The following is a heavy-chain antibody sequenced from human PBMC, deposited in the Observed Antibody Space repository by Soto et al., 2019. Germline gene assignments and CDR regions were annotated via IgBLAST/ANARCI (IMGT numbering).Heavy chain of an antibody. J-gene: IGHJ4*02. V-gene: IGHV3-30*18. CDR3: AKDKVDIVEYYFDY. D-gene: IGHD2-15*01. CDR2: ISYDGSNK. CDR1: GFTFSSYG. Sequence: PGGSLRLSCAASGFTFSSYGMHWVRQAPGKGLEWVAVISYDGSNKYYADSVKGRFTISRDNSKNTLYLQMNSLRAEDTAVYYCAKDKVDIVEYYFDYWGQGTLVTVSS.